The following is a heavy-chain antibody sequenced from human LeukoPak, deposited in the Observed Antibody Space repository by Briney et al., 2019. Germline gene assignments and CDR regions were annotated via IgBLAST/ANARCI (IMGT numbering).Heavy chain of an antibody. Sequence: PGGSLRLSCAASGFTFSSYEMNWDRQAPGKGLEWVSYISSSGSAIYYADSLKGRFTISRDNAKNSLYLQMNSLRAEDTAVYYCARELYSGYGRFDYWGQGTLVTVSS. CDR2: ISSSGSAI. J-gene: IGHJ4*02. CDR1: GFTFSSYE. D-gene: IGHD5-12*01. V-gene: IGHV3-48*03. CDR3: ARELYSGYGRFDY.